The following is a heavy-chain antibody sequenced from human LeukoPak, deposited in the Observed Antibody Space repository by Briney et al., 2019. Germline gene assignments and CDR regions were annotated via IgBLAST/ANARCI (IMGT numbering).Heavy chain of an antibody. D-gene: IGHD3-3*01. V-gene: IGHV4-39*01. CDR3: ARLPRYDFWS. CDR1: GFTFSSYW. CDR2: IYYSGTT. J-gene: IGHJ4*02. Sequence: GSLRLSCAASGFTFSSYWMHWVRQAPGKGLEWIGSIYYSGTTNYNPSLKSRVTISVDTSKKQFSLKLRSVTAADTAVYYCARLPRYDFWSWGQGTLVTVSS.